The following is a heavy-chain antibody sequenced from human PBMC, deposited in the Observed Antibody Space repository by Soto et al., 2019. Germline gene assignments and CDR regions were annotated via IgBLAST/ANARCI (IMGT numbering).Heavy chain of an antibody. CDR2: IWYDGSNK. CDR3: ASAGGYSSGWYYFDY. D-gene: IGHD6-19*01. J-gene: IGHJ4*02. V-gene: IGHV3-33*01. Sequence: GGSLRLSCAASGFTFSSYGMHWVRQAPGKGLEWVAVIWYDGSNKYYADSVKGRFTISRDNSKNTLYLQMNSLRAEDTAVYYCASAGGYSSGWYYFDYWGQGTLVTVSS. CDR1: GFTFSSYG.